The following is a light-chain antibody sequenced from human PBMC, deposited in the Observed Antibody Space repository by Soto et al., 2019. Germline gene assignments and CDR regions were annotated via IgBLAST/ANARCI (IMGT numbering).Light chain of an antibody. CDR2: KAS. J-gene: IGKJ1*01. CDR3: QQYNSYSTWT. CDR1: QSISSW. Sequence: DIQMTQSPSTLSASVGDRVTITCRASQSISSWLAWYQQKPWKAPKLLIYKASSLESGVPSRYSGGVSGTEFTLTISSLQPDDFATYYCQQYNSYSTWTFGQGTKVEIK. V-gene: IGKV1-5*03.